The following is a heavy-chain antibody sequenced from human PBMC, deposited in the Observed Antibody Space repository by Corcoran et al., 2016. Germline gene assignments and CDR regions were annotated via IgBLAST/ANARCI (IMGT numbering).Heavy chain of an antibody. D-gene: IGHD3-22*01. J-gene: IGHJ4*02. CDR3: FYYDSSGYSTRDY. Sequence: QVQLQQWGPGLLKPSETLSLTCAVYGGSFSGYSWSWIRQPPGKGLEWIGEINHSGSTNYNPSLKSRVTISEDTSKNQFSLKLSSVTAADTAVYYLFYYDSSGYSTRDYWGQGTLVTVSS. V-gene: IGHV4-34*01. CDR1: GGSFSGYS. CDR2: INHSGST.